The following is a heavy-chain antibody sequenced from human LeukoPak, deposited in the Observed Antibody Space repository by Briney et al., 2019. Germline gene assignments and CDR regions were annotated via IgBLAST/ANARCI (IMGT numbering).Heavy chain of an antibody. Sequence: GGSLKLSCAASGFTFSSYAMHWVRQAPGKGLEWVAVISYDGSNKYYADSVKGRFTISRDNAKNSLYLQMNSLRAGDTAVYYCARDRWLLDYWGQGTLVTVSS. J-gene: IGHJ4*02. D-gene: IGHD5-12*01. CDR1: GFTFSSYA. CDR3: ARDRWLLDY. V-gene: IGHV3-30*04. CDR2: ISYDGSNK.